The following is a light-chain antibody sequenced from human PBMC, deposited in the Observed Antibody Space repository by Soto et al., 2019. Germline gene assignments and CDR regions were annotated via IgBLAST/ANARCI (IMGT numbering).Light chain of an antibody. CDR1: QSVSSNF. V-gene: IGKV3-20*01. J-gene: IGKJ1*01. Sequence: PGERATLSCRASQSVSSNFLAWYQQKPGQAPRLLIYDASSRATGIPDRFSGSGSGTDFTLTISRLEPEDFAVYYCQQYASSPRTFDQGTKVDIK. CDR2: DAS. CDR3: QQYASSPRT.